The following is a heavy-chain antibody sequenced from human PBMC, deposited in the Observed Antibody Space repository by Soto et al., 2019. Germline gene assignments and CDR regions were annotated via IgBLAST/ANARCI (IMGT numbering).Heavy chain of an antibody. V-gene: IGHV4-30-4*01. CDR3: ARSHLAVPADNFDY. D-gene: IGHD2-2*01. CDR1: GGSISSGDCY. CDR2: IYYSGST. Sequence: QVQLQESGPGLVKPSQTLSLTCTVSGGSISSGDCYWSWIRQPPGQGLEWIGYIYYSGSTYYNQSLKSRVTIAVDTSQNQFSLKLSSVTAADTAVYYCARSHLAVPADNFDYWGQGTLVTVSS. J-gene: IGHJ4*02.